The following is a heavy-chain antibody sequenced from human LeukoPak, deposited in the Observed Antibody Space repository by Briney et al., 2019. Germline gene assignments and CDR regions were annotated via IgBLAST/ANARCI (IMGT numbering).Heavy chain of an antibody. CDR2: INPNSGDT. D-gene: IGHD3-10*01. CDR1: GYTFSDYY. J-gene: IGHJ4*02. V-gene: IGHV1-2*02. Sequence: GASVKVSCKTSGYTFSDYYIHWIRQAPGQGLEWVGWINPNSGDTDYAQKFQGRVTVTRNTSISTAYMELSSLRSEDTAVYYCARGLYTMIRGVIIYWGQGTLVTVSS. CDR3: ARGLYTMIRGVIIY.